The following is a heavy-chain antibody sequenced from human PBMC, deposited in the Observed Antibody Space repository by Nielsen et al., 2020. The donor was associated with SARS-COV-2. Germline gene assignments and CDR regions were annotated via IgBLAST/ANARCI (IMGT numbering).Heavy chain of an antibody. J-gene: IGHJ4*02. D-gene: IGHD2/OR15-2a*01. CDR1: EISFRSYG. V-gene: IGHV3-30*03. Sequence: GESLKISCVASEISFRSYGMHWVRQAPGKGLDWVAFTSYDGRDKFYADSVKGRFTISRDNAKNSLYLQMNSLRAEDTAVYYCARTGEYAYFDYWGQGTLVTVSS. CDR3: ARTGEYAYFDY. CDR2: TSYDGRDK.